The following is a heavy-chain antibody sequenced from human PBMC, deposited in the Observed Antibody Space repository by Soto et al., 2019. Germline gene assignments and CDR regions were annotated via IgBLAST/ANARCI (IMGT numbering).Heavy chain of an antibody. J-gene: IGHJ4*02. V-gene: IGHV4-30-4*01. CDR3: ATLGTPVTGLYYFDY. Sequence: QVQLQESGPGLVKPSQTLSLTCTVSGGSISSGNYYWSWIRQPPGKGLEWIGFISDSGTTHYSASLRSRVSISVDPSKNQFSLDLSSVTAADTAVYYCATLGTPVTGLYYFDYWGQGTLVTVSS. CDR1: GGSISSGNYY. D-gene: IGHD4-17*01. CDR2: ISDSGTT.